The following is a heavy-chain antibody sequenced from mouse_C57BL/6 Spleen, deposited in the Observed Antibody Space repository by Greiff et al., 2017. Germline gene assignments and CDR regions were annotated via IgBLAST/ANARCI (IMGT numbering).Heavy chain of an antibody. J-gene: IGHJ3*01. CDR1: GFNIKDYY. V-gene: IGHV14-2*01. CDR3: ASPHGSSYEFAY. D-gene: IGHD1-1*01. CDR2: IDPEDGET. Sequence: EVQLQQSGAELVKPGASVKLSCTASGFNIKDYYMHWVKQRTEQGLEWIGRIDPEDGETKYAPKFQGKATITADTSSNTAYLQLSSLTADDTAVYYCASPHGSSYEFAYWGQGTLVTVSA.